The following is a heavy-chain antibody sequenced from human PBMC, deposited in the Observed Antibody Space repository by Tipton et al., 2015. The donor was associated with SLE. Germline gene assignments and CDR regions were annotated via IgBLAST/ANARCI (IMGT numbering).Heavy chain of an antibody. J-gene: IGHJ2*01. CDR2: INWNGIST. D-gene: IGHD6-13*01. V-gene: IGHV3-20*04. CDR3: ARDGGGAAAVDWYFDL. CDR1: GFTFSSYE. Sequence: SLRLSCAASGFTFSSYEMNWVRQAPGKGLEWVSGINWNGISTAYADSVKGRFTISRDNAKNSLYLQMNSLGAGDTAVYYCARDGGGAAAVDWYFDLWGRGTLVTVSS.